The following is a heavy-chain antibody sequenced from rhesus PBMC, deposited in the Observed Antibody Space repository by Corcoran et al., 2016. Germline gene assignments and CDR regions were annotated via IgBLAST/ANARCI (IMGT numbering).Heavy chain of an antibody. J-gene: IGHJ3*01. CDR1: GFTFSDYY. CDR2: IRNKANGGTA. CDR3: ARDGYCSGGVCYAGAFDF. Sequence: EVRLVESGGGLVQPGGSLRLSCAASGFTFSDYYMSWVRQAPGKGPEWVGFIRNKANGGTAEYAASVKGRFNISRDDSKSIASLQMNSLKTEDTAVYYCARDGYCSGGVCYAGAFDFWGQGLRVTVSS. D-gene: IGHD2-8*01. V-gene: IGHV3-116*02.